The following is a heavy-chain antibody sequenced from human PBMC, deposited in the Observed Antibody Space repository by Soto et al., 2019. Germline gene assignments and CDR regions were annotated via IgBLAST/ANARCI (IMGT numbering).Heavy chain of an antibody. CDR2: ISYDGSNK. J-gene: IGHJ6*02. V-gene: IGHV3-30*18. D-gene: IGHD4-17*01. Sequence: HPGGSLSLSCAASGFTFSSYGMHWVRQAPGKGLEWVAVISYDGSNKYYADSVKGRFTISRDNSKNTLYLQMNSLRAEDTAVYYCAKGCYGDYCYYGMDVWGQGTTVTVSS. CDR3: AKGCYGDYCYYGMDV. CDR1: GFTFSSYG.